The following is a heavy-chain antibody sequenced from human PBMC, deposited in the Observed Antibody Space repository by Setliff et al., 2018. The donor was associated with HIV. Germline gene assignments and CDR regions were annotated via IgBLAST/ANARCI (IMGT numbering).Heavy chain of an antibody. CDR2: IYYSGST. CDR3: ASGQWLEHAFDI. CDR1: GGSIWNYY. V-gene: IGHV4-39*01. Sequence: PSETLSLTCTVSGGSIWNYYWSWIRQPPGKGLEWIGTIYYSGSTYYNPSLKSRVTISTDTSKNQFSLRLSSVTVADTAVYYCASGQWLEHAFDIWGQGTVVTVSS. D-gene: IGHD6-19*01. J-gene: IGHJ3*02.